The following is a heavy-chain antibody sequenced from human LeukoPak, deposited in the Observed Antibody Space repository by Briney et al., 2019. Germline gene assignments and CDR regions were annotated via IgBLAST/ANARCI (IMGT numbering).Heavy chain of an antibody. D-gene: IGHD2/OR15-2a*01. CDR3: AIVEGGNHFDY. Sequence: PGGSLRLSCVSSGFSVSTSYISWVRQAPGKGLEWVSVIHDDGTTHYADSVKGRFTISRDNSKNTVFLQMTSLGAEDTAIYYCAIVEGGNHFDYWGQGTLVSVSS. CDR1: GFSVSTSY. CDR2: IHDDGTT. V-gene: IGHV3-53*01. J-gene: IGHJ4*02.